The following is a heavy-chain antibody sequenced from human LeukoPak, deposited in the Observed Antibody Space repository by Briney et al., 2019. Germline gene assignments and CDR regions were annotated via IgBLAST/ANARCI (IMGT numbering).Heavy chain of an antibody. Sequence: ASVKVSCKASGYTFTGYFMHWVGQAPGQGLEWMGWINPNSGGTNYAQKFQGRLTMTRDTSISTAYMELSGLRSDDTAVYYCARVSTVTRRETLLYWGQGTLVTVSS. J-gene: IGHJ4*02. CDR2: INPNSGGT. V-gene: IGHV1-2*02. CDR3: ARVSTVTRRETLLY. CDR1: GYTFTGYF. D-gene: IGHD4-17*01.